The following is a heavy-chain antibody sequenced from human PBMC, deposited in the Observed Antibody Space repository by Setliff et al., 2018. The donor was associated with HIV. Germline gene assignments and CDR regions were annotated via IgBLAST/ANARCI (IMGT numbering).Heavy chain of an antibody. D-gene: IGHD6-13*01. CDR3: ARDPVRPGYSSSWYVRWFDP. CDR1: GGSISSSSYY. J-gene: IGHJ5*02. CDR2: IYYSGST. V-gene: IGHV4-39*07. Sequence: PSETLSLTCTVSGGSISSSSYYWGWIRQPPGKGLEWIGSIYYSGSTYYNPSLKSRVTISVDTSKNQFSLKLSSVTAADTAVYYCARDPVRPGYSSSWYVRWFDPWGQEPWSPSPQ.